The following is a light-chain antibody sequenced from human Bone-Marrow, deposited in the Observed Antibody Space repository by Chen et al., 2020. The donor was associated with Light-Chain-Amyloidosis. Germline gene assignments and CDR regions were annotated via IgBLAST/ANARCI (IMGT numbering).Light chain of an antibody. Sequence: QSALTQPASVPGSPGQSITISCTGTSSDVGSYNLVSWYQQHPGKAPQLMIYEVTKRPSGVSNRFSGSKSGNTASLTISGLQTEDEADYYCCSYAGSSTLVFGGGTKLTVL. CDR1: SSDVGSYNL. CDR3: CSYAGSSTLV. CDR2: EVT. V-gene: IGLV2-23*02. J-gene: IGLJ2*01.